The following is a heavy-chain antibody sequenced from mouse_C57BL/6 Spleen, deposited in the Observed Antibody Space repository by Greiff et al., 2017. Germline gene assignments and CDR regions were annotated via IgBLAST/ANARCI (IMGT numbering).Heavy chain of an antibody. CDR2: FSPGSGSI. J-gene: IGHJ4*01. CDR1: AYTFPGYP. V-gene: IGHV1-62-2*01. CDR3: ARHEEGETGGYYAMDY. Sequence: FQLQQSGAELVKPGASVTLSCKAPAYTFPGYPIHWVKPRSGQGLDWIGWFSPGSGSIKYNEKFKDKATLTADKSSSTVYMELSRLTSEDSAVYFCARHEEGETGGYYAMDYWGQGTSVTVSS.